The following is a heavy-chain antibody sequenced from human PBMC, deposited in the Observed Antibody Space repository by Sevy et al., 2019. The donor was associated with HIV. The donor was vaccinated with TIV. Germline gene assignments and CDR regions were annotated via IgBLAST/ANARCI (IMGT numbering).Heavy chain of an antibody. D-gene: IGHD6-19*01. CDR2: ITSSSHIT. Sequence: GGSLRLSCEVPGFSFNSYSFNWVRQAPGKGLEWISYITSSSHITYYAESVQGRFTISRDNAKNSLYLQMNSLRAEDTAVYYCARSPPYSSGWYGIDYWGQGTLVTVSS. J-gene: IGHJ4*02. V-gene: IGHV3-48*01. CDR1: GFSFNSYS. CDR3: ARSPPYSSGWYGIDY.